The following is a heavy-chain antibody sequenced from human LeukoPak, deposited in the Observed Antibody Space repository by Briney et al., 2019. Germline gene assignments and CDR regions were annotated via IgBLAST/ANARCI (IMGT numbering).Heavy chain of an antibody. CDR2: IYYSGST. J-gene: IGHJ5*02. D-gene: IGHD2-15*01. CDR3: ARDFRGGYNWFDP. Sequence: SQTLSLTCTVSGGSISSGDYYWSWIRQPPGKGLEWIGYIYYSGSTYYNPSLKSRVTISVDTSKNQFSLKLSSVTAADTAVYYCARDFRGGYNWFDPWGKGTLVTVSS. V-gene: IGHV4-30-4*08. CDR1: GGSISSGDYY.